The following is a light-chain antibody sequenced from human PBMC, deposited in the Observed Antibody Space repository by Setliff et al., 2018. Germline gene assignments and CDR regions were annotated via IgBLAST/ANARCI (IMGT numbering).Light chain of an antibody. CDR2: DVT. CDR1: SSDVGGYNY. Sequence: QSVLTQPASVSGPPGQRITISCSGTSSDVGGYNYVSWYQQHPGKAPKLMIYDVTNRPSGISNRFSGSKSGNTASLTISGLQAEDDADYYCSSYTTSGTYVFGTGTKVTVL. CDR3: SSYTTSGTYV. V-gene: IGLV2-14*03. J-gene: IGLJ1*01.